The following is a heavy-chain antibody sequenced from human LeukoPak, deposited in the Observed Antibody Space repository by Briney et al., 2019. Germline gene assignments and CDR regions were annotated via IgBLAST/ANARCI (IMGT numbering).Heavy chain of an antibody. V-gene: IGHV1-18*01. D-gene: IGHD4-23*01. CDR2: ITAYNDNT. CDR1: GYTFPTYA. CDR3: ASGNNFNYYYMHL. J-gene: IGHJ6*03. Sequence: ASVKVSCKASGYTFPTYAFNWVRQAPGQGLEWMGWITAYNDNTNYAQKFQGRVTMTTDTSTSTAYMELRSLRSDDTAVYYCASGNNFNYYYMHLWGKGTTVTVSS.